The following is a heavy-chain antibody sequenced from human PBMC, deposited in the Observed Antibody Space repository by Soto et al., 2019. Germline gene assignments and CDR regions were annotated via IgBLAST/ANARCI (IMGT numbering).Heavy chain of an antibody. D-gene: IGHD6-19*01. J-gene: IGHJ4*02. V-gene: IGHV3-7*01. CDR2: VKEDGSGK. CDR3: VRDGSSGWHFDY. Sequence: EVQLVESGGGLVQPGGSLRLSLAASGFNFNSHWVDWVRQAAGEGLGGGAKVKEDGSGKYYVDSVKGRFTISRDYAKNSLYLQMNSLRAEDTAVYYCVRDGSSGWHFDYWGLGTLVTVSA. CDR1: GFNFNSHW.